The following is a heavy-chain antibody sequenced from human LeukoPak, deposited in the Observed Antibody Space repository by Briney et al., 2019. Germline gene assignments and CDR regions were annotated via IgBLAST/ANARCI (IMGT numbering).Heavy chain of an antibody. Sequence: GGSLRLSCAASGFTFSRYDMHWVRQATGKDLEWVSAIGTVGDPYYPGSVKGRFTISRENAKNSLYLQMNSLRAGDTAVYYCARGFLGDAFDIWGQGTMVTVSS. CDR3: ARGFLGDAFDI. CDR2: IGTVGDP. V-gene: IGHV3-13*05. CDR1: GFTFSRYD. J-gene: IGHJ3*02. D-gene: IGHD3-3*01.